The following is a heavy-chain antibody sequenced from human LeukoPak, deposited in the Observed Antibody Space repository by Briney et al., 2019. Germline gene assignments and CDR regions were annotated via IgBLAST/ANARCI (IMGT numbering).Heavy chain of an antibody. CDR1: GLTFSNYW. Sequence: GRSLRLSCAGSGLTFSNYWMHWVRQAPGKGLVWVSRIYSDGNTTNYADSVKGRFTISRDNAKNTLYLQMNSLRAEDTAVYYCARDQGSTSRGIDYWGQGTLVTVSS. CDR3: ARDQGSTSRGIDY. V-gene: IGHV3-74*01. CDR2: IYSDGNTT. D-gene: IGHD2-2*01. J-gene: IGHJ4*02.